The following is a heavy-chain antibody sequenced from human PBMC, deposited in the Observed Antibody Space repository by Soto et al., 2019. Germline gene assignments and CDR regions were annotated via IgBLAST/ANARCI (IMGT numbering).Heavy chain of an antibody. CDR1: GGTFSSYA. V-gene: IGHV1-69*01. Sequence: QVQLVQSGAEVKKPGSSVKVSCKASGGTFSSYAISWVRQAPGQGLEWMGGIIPIFGTANYAQKFQGRVTITADESTRTAYMELSSLRSEDTAVYYCACWGSSSAVPSLLRPLDVWGQGTTVTVSS. CDR2: IIPIFGTA. CDR3: ACWGSSSAVPSLLRPLDV. D-gene: IGHD6-6*01. J-gene: IGHJ6*02.